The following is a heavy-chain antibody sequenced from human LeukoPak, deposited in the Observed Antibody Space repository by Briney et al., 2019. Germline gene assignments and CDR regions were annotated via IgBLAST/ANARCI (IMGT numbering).Heavy chain of an antibody. V-gene: IGHV1-2*02. D-gene: IGHD4-11*01. J-gene: IGHJ4*02. CDR3: ASTLSRLH. Sequence: GASVKVSCKASGYTFTSYGISWVRQAPGQGLEWMGWINPNSGGTNYAQKFQGRVTMTRDTSISTAYMELSRLRSDDTAVYYCASTLSRLHWGQGTLVTVSS. CDR1: GYTFTSYG. CDR2: INPNSGGT.